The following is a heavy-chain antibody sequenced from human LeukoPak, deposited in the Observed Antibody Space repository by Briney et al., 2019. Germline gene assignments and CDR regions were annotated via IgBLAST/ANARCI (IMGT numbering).Heavy chain of an antibody. D-gene: IGHD2/OR15-2a*01. Sequence: PGGSLRLSCVASGFIIGSYWMSWVRQVPGKGLEWGANIRQDGSEKYYVDSVKGRLTISRDNAKNSLYLQMNNLTAADTAIYYCARAGYYGDDAFDLWGQGTRVTVSS. CDR2: IRQDGSEK. V-gene: IGHV3-7*01. J-gene: IGHJ3*01. CDR3: ARAGYYGDDAFDL. CDR1: GFIIGSYW.